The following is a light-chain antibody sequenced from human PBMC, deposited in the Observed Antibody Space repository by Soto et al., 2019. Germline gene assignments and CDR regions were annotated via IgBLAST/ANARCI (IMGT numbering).Light chain of an antibody. V-gene: IGLV1-47*01. Sequence: QSVLTQPPSASGTPGQRVTISCSGSSSNIGSNYVYWYQQLPGTAPKLLIYRNNQRPSGVPDRFSGSKSGTSGSLAISGLRSEDEADYDCAAWDDSLSGVVFGGGTKVTVL. J-gene: IGLJ2*01. CDR3: AAWDDSLSGVV. CDR2: RNN. CDR1: SSNIGSNY.